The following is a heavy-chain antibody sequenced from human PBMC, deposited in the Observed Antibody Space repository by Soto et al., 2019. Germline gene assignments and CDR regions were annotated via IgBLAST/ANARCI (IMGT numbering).Heavy chain of an antibody. J-gene: IGHJ5*02. CDR3: ATHKDYYDSSGYHH. CDR1: GYTFTSYG. D-gene: IGHD3-22*01. CDR2: ISAYNGNT. Sequence: GASVKVSCKASGYTFTSYGISWVRQAPGQGLEWMGWISAYNGNTNYAQKLQGRVTMTTDTSTSTAYMELRSLRSDDTAVYYCATHKDYYDSSGYHHWGQGTLVTVSS. V-gene: IGHV1-18*04.